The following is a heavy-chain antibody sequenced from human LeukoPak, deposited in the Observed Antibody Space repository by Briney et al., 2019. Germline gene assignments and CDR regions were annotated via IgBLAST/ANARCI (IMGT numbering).Heavy chain of an antibody. J-gene: IGHJ4*02. D-gene: IGHD2-2*01. V-gene: IGHV3-30*02. CDR2: IRYDGSNK. Sequence: GGPLRLSCAASGFTFSSYGMHWVRQAPGKGLEWVAFIRYDGSNKYYADSVKGRLTISRDNSKNTLYLQMNSLRAEDTAVYYCAKDALGYCSSTSCLPFDYWGQGTLVTVSS. CDR3: AKDALGYCSSTSCLPFDY. CDR1: GFTFSSYG.